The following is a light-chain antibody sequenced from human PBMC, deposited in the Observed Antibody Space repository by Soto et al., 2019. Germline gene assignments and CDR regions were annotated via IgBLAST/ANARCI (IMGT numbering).Light chain of an antibody. CDR2: DAN. Sequence: QLVLTQPPSASGSPGQSVTISCTGTSCDIGANNYVSCYQQHAGKAPKLMIYDANKRPSGVPDRSSGSKSGNTAPLTVSGRHADEEADYYCISFAGTTHVAIGGGTKRTVL. CDR1: SCDIGANNY. V-gene: IGLV2-8*01. J-gene: IGLJ2*01. CDR3: ISFAGTTHVA.